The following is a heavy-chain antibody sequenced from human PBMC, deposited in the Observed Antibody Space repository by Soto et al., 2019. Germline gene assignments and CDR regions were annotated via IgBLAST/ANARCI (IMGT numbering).Heavy chain of an antibody. J-gene: IGHJ4*02. CDR3: ERQACSGGSCAGMDY. V-gene: IGHV3-30-3*01. Sequence: GGSLRLSCAASGFTFSSYAMHWVRQSPGKGLEWVAVISYDGSNKYYADSVKGRFTISRDNSKNTLYLQMNSLRAEDTAVYYCERQACSGGSCAGMDYWGQGTLATVSS. CDR1: GFTFSSYA. CDR2: ISYDGSNK. D-gene: IGHD2-15*01.